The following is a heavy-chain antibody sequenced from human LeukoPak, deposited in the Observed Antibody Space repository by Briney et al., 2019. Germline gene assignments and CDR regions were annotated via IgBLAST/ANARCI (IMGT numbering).Heavy chain of an antibody. V-gene: IGHV3-23*01. CDR3: AKVRMDGSGINYFDY. D-gene: IGHD3-10*01. CDR2: ISGSGGST. J-gene: IGHJ4*02. CDR1: GFTFSSYA. Sequence: GGSLRLSCAASGFTFSSYAMSWVRQAPGKGLEWVSAISGSGGSTYYADSVKGRFTISRDNSKNTLYLQMNSLRAEDTAVYYCAKVRMDGSGINYFDYWGQGTLVTVSS.